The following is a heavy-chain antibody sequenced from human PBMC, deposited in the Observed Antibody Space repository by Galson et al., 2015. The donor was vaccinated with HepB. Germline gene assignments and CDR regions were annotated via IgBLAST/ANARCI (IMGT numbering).Heavy chain of an antibody. Sequence: SVKVSCKVSRFTLTELSIHWVRQVRGKGLEWMGGFNPEDGETLYAQKLKGRVTMTEDTSTNTAYMELSSLRSEDTAIYYCATGFHGLRIPAPIVFDFWGQGTLVTVSS. CDR1: RFTLTELS. D-gene: IGHD5/OR15-5a*01. V-gene: IGHV1-24*01. CDR3: ATGFHGLRIPAPIVFDF. J-gene: IGHJ4*02. CDR2: FNPEDGET.